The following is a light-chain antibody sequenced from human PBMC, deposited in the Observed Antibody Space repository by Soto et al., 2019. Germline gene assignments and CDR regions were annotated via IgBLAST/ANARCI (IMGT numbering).Light chain of an antibody. CDR1: SSDVGSYNL. CDR3: CSYAGSSTLV. CDR2: DDT. Sequence: QSVLTQPASVSGSPGQSITISCTGTSSDVGSYNLVSWYQQHTGKAPKLMIYDDTKRPSGVSNRFSGSKSGNTASLTISGLQAEDEADYYCCSYAGSSTLVVGGGT. J-gene: IGLJ2*01. V-gene: IGLV2-23*01.